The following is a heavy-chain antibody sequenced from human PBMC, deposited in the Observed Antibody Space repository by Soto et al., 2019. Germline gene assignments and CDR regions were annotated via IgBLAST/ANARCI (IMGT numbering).Heavy chain of an antibody. CDR2: IIPLLGTP. D-gene: IGHD3-16*01. V-gene: IGHV1-69*01. Sequence: QVQLVQSGAEMMKSGSSVKVSCKVSGGSFNTYGIGWGRQAPGQGLEWMGEIIPLLGTPNYAQKFQGRVTITADEPTSTAYMEISSLRSEDTAVYYCASGGEYYDENLPHYYFFGMHVWGPGTTVTVSS. CDR1: GGSFNTYG. J-gene: IGHJ6*02. CDR3: ASGGEYYDENLPHYYFFGMHV.